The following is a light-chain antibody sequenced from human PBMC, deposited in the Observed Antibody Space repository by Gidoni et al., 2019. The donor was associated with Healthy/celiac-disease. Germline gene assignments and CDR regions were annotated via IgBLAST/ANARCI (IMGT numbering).Light chain of an antibody. CDR2: GAS. Sequence: IVLPQSPGTLSLSPGERATLSCRASQSVSSSYLAWYQQKPGQAPRLLIYGASSRATGIPDRFSGSGSGTDFTLTISRLEPEDFAVYYCQQYGSSPGGTFGQGTKVEIK. V-gene: IGKV3-20*01. CDR1: QSVSSSY. J-gene: IGKJ1*01. CDR3: QQYGSSPGGT.